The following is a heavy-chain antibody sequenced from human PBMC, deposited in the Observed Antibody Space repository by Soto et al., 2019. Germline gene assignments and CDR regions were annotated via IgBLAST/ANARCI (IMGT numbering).Heavy chain of an antibody. D-gene: IGHD5-12*01. CDR1: GGSISSGGYS. V-gene: IGHV4-30-2*01. CDR3: ARRRGFPYYYGMDV. CDR2: IYHSGST. J-gene: IGHJ6*02. Sequence: QLQLQESGSGLVKPSQTLSLTCAVSGGSISSGGYSWSWIRQPPGKGLEWIGYIYHSGSTYYNPSLTSRVTIXVXRXKNQCSLKLSSVTAADTAVYYCARRRGFPYYYGMDVWGQGTTVTVSS.